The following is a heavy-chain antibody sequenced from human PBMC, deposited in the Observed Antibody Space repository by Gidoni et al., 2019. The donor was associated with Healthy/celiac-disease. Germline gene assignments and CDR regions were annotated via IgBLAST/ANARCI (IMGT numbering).Heavy chain of an antibody. CDR3: AKSGVVASPFDI. CDR2: ISGSGGST. Sequence: MSWVRQAPGKGLEWVSAISGSGGSTYYADSVKGRFTISRYNSKNTLYLQMNSLRAEDTAVYYCAKSGVVASPFDIWGQGTMVTVSS. D-gene: IGHD2-15*01. J-gene: IGHJ3*02. V-gene: IGHV3-23*01.